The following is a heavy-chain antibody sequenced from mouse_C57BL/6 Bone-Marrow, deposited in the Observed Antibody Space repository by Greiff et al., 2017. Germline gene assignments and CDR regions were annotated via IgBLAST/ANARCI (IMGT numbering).Heavy chain of an antibody. CDR2: IYPGSGST. D-gene: IGHD2-3*01. Sequence: QVQLQQPGAELVKPGASVKMSCTASGYTFTSYWITWVKQRPGQGLEWIGDIYPGSGSTNYNEKFKSKATLTVDTATSPVYLQLGSLTSEYSAVYYGAKRRGWPYFDDWGQGTTLTVSS. CDR1: GYTFTSYW. V-gene: IGHV1-55*01. CDR3: AKRRGWPYFDD. J-gene: IGHJ2*01.